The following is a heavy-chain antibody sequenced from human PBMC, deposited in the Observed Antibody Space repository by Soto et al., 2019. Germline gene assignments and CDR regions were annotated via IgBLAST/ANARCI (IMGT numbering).Heavy chain of an antibody. CDR3: AKDRGLYSSSWYYFDY. J-gene: IGHJ4*02. V-gene: IGHV3-30*18. CDR2: ISYDGSNK. Sequence: GSLRLSCAASGFNFSSYGMHWVRQAPGKGLEWVAVISYDGSNKYYADSVKGRFTISRDNSKNTLYLQMNSLRAEDTAVYYCAKDRGLYSSSWYYFDYWGQGTLVTVSS. CDR1: GFNFSSYG. D-gene: IGHD6-13*01.